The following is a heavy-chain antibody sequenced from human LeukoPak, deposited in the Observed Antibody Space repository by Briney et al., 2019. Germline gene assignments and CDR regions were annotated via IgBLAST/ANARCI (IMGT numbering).Heavy chain of an antibody. CDR1: GDSVSSSY. Sequence: SETLSLTCTVSGDSVSSSYWSWIRQPAGQGLEWIGRIYSSGSTNYNPSLNSRVTMSLDTSKTQFSLKLSSVTAADTAVYYCARSSYSGKGGRGLGYWGQGTLVTVSS. V-gene: IGHV4-4*07. CDR3: ARSSYSGKGGRGLGY. CDR2: IYSSGST. D-gene: IGHD1-26*01. J-gene: IGHJ4*02.